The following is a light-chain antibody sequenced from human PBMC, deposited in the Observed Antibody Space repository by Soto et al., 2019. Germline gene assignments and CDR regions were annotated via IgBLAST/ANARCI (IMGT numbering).Light chain of an antibody. CDR3: QQYINWPWT. J-gene: IGKJ1*01. CDR1: QSVNSN. V-gene: IGKV3-15*01. CDR2: GAS. Sequence: EIVMTQSPATLSVSPGERATLSCRSSQSVNSNLAWYQQRPGQAPRLLIYGASTRATGIPARFSGSGSGTEFTLTIRSLQSEDFAVYYCQQYINWPWTFGQGTKVVIK.